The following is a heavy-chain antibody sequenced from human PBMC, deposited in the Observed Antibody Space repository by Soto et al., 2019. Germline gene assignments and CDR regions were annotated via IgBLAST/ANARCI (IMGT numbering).Heavy chain of an antibody. J-gene: IGHJ4*02. D-gene: IGHD3-22*01. CDR2: ISYDGSNK. Sequence: PGGSLRLSCAASGFTFSSYGMHWVRQAPGKGLEWVAVISYDGSNKYYADSVKGRFTISRDNSKNTLYLQMNSLRAEDTAVYYCAKDPDSSGYHDYFDYWGQGTLVTVSS. CDR1: GFTFSSYG. V-gene: IGHV3-30*18. CDR3: AKDPDSSGYHDYFDY.